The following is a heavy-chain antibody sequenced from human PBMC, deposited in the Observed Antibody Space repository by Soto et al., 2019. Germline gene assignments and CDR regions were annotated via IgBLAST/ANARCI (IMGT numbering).Heavy chain of an antibody. Sequence: AASVKVSCKASGCTFSSYAISWVRQAPGQGLEWMGGIIPIFGTANYAQKFQGRVTITADESTSTAYMELSSLRSEDTAVYYCARDGRITIFGVVIGPERPYGMDVWGQGTTVTVSS. V-gene: IGHV1-69*13. J-gene: IGHJ6*02. D-gene: IGHD3-3*01. CDR1: GCTFSSYA. CDR2: IIPIFGTA. CDR3: ARDGRITIFGVVIGPERPYGMDV.